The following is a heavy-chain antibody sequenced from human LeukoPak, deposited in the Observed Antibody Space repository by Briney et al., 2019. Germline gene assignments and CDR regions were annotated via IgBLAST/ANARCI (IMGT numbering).Heavy chain of an antibody. J-gene: IGHJ6*03. CDR1: GFTFTNYG. V-gene: IGHV3-64*01. CDR3: AKEGYGIAARLYYYYMDV. D-gene: IGHD6-6*01. CDR2: ISPNGGNT. Sequence: GGSLRLSCAASGFTFTNYGIHWVRQAPGKGLEYVSAISPNGGNTYYANSVKGRFTISRDNSKNTVYLQMGSLRAEDTAVYYCAKEGYGIAARLYYYYMDVWGKGTTVTVSS.